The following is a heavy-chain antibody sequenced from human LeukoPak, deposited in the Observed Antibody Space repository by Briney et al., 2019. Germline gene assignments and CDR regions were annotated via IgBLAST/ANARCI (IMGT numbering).Heavy chain of an antibody. CDR1: GFTFSSYG. CDR2: ISSSDSTM. CDR3: ARGYYGDYVPFDY. D-gene: IGHD4-17*01. Sequence: PGGSLRLSCAASGFTFSSYGMNWVRQAPGKGLGWVSYISSSDSTMYYADSVKGRFTISRDNAQNSLYLQMNSLRAEDTAVYYCARGYYGDYVPFDYWGQGTLVTVSS. V-gene: IGHV3-48*01. J-gene: IGHJ4*02.